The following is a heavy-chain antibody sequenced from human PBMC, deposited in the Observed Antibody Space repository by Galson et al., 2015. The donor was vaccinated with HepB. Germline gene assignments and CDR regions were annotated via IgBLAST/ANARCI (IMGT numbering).Heavy chain of an antibody. Sequence: SVKVSCKASGGTFSSHTISWVRQAPGQGLEWMGGIIPMFGSGNYAQKFQGRVTITADESKSTTHMELGSLRSEDTAVYYCARQYDTSGYYAYWGQGTLVTVSS. CDR2: IIPMFGSG. CDR1: GGTFSSHT. CDR3: ARQYDTSGYYAY. V-gene: IGHV1-69*13. J-gene: IGHJ4*02. D-gene: IGHD3-22*01.